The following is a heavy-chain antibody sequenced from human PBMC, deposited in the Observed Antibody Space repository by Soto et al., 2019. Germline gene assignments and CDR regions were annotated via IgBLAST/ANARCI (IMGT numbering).Heavy chain of an antibody. Sequence: EVQLVESGGGLVQPGRSLRLSCAASGFSFDDYAMHWVRQAPGKGLVWVSRMNSDGTTTNYADSVKGRFTISRDNVRNTLYLQMNSLRAEDTAVYYCVRDGYPVSVYGVDVWGQGTTVTVSS. V-gene: IGHV3-74*01. CDR2: MNSDGTTT. CDR1: GFSFDDYA. J-gene: IGHJ6*02. CDR3: VRDGYPVSVYGVDV. D-gene: IGHD5-18*01.